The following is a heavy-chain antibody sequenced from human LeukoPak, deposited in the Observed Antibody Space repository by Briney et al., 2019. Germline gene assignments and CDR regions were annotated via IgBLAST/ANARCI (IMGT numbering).Heavy chain of an antibody. CDR1: GGSFSGYY. CDR2: INHSGST. J-gene: IGHJ1*01. CDR3: ARGFQYFQH. D-gene: IGHD2/OR15-2a*01. V-gene: IGHV4-34*01. Sequence: SETLSLTCAVYGGSFSGYYWSWICQPPGKGLEWIGEINHSGSTNYNPSLKSRVTISVDTSKNQFSLKLSSVTAADTAVYYCARGFQYFQHWGQGTLVTVSS.